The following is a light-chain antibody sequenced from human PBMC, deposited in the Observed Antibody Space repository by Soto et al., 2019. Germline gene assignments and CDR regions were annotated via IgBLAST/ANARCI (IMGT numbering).Light chain of an antibody. J-gene: IGKJ1*01. V-gene: IGKV1-39*01. CDR1: QSISSY. Sequence: DIQMTQSPSSQSASVGDRVTITCRASQSISSYLNWYQQKPGKAPKLLIYAASSLQSGVPSRFSGSGSGTDFTLTISSLQPEDFATYYCQQSYSTPRTFGQGTKVDIK. CDR3: QQSYSTPRT. CDR2: AAS.